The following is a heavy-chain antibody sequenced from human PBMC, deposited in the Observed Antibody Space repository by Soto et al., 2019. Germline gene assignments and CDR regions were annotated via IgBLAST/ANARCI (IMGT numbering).Heavy chain of an antibody. D-gene: IGHD6-13*01. CDR2: LIPIFGTA. Sequence: QVQLVQSGAEVKKPGSAVKVSCKASGGTFSSYAISWVRQAPGQGLEWMGWLIPIFGTANYAQKFQRRVTITADESTSTAYMELSSLRSEDTAVDYCASNELVPGCMDVWGQGTTVTVSS. CDR3: ASNELVPGCMDV. V-gene: IGHV1-69*12. J-gene: IGHJ6*02. CDR1: GGTFSSYA.